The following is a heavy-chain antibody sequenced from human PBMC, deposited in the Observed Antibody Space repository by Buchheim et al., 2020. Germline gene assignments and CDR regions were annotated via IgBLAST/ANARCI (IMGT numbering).Heavy chain of an antibody. J-gene: IGHJ6*03. CDR1: GFTFSSYS. Sequence: EVQLVESGGGLVQPGGSLRLSCAASGFTFSSYSMNWVRQAPGKGLEWVSYISSISSTIYYADSVTGRFTISRDNAKNSLYLQMNSLRAEDAAVYYCARTPEVGALMDVWGKGTT. D-gene: IGHD1-26*01. V-gene: IGHV3-48*01. CDR2: ISSISSTI. CDR3: ARTPEVGALMDV.